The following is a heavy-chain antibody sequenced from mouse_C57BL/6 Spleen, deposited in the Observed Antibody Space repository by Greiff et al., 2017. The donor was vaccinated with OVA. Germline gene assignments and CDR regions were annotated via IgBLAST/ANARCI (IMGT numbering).Heavy chain of an antibody. CDR2: ISNGGGST. J-gene: IGHJ4*01. Sequence: EVQVVESGGGLVQPGGSLKLSCAASGFTFSDYYMYWVRQTPEKRLEWVAYISNGGGSTYYPDTVKGRFTISRDNAKNTLYLQMSRLKSEDTAMYYCARRPPYYAMDDWGQGTSVTVSS. CDR3: ARRPPYYAMDD. CDR1: GFTFSDYY. V-gene: IGHV5-12*01.